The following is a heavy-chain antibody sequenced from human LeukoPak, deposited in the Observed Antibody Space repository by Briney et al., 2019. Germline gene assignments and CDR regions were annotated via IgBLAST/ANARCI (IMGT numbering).Heavy chain of an antibody. CDR2: IYWDDDK. Sequence: SGPTLVKPTQTLTLTCTFSGFSLSTSGVGVGWIRQPPGKALEWLALIYWDDDKRYSPSLKSRLTITKDTSKNQVVLTMTNMDPVDTATYYCAHRPALLYCSGGSCYFFDYWGQGTLVTVSS. J-gene: IGHJ4*02. V-gene: IGHV2-5*02. D-gene: IGHD2-15*01. CDR1: GFSLSTSGVG. CDR3: AHRPALLYCSGGSCYFFDY.